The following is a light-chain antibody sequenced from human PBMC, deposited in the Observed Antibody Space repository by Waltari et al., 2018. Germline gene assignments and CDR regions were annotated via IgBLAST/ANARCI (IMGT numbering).Light chain of an antibody. CDR2: DDS. J-gene: IGLJ2*01. CDR3: QVWDSSSDHRGV. CDR1: NIGSKS. Sequence: SYVLTQPPSVSVAPGKTARITCGGNNIGSKSVHWYQQKQGQARVLGVYDDSDRPSGIPERFSGSNSGNTATLTISRVEAGDEADYYCQVWDSSSDHRGVFGGGTKLTVL. V-gene: IGLV3-21*03.